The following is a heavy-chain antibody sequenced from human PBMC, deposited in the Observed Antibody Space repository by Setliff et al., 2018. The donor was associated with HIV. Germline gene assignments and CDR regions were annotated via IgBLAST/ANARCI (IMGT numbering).Heavy chain of an antibody. CDR1: GYSFTSNW. CDR2: IHPVDSDT. J-gene: IGHJ4*02. Sequence: PGESLKISCKGSGYSFTSNWIGWVRQMPGKGLEWMGIIHPVDSDTRYSPSSQGQVTISADKSISTAYLQWSTLKTEDTAVYYCTSIGRDMVRGVIPDYWGQGTLVTVSS. V-gene: IGHV5-51*01. CDR3: TSIGRDMVRGVIPDY. D-gene: IGHD3-10*01.